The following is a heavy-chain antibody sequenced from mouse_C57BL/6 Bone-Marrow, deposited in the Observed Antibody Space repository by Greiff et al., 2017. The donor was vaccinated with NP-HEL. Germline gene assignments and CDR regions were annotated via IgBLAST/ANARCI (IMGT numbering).Heavy chain of an antibody. J-gene: IGHJ2*01. V-gene: IGHV1-64*01. CDR1: GYTFTSYW. CDR2: IHPNSGST. CDR3: ANYVYFDY. D-gene: IGHD2-4*01. Sequence: QVHVKQSGAELVKPGASVKLSCKASGYTFTSYWMHWVKQRPGQGLEWIGMIHPNSGSTNYNEKFKSKATLTVDKSSSTAYMQLSSLTSEDSAVYYCANYVYFDYWGQGTTLTVSS.